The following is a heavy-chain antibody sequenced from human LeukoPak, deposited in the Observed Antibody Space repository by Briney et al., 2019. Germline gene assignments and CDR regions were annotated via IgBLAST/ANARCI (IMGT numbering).Heavy chain of an antibody. CDR1: GFTFSSYA. Sequence: GGSLRLSCAASGFTFSSYAMSWVRQAPGKGLEWVSAISGSGDSTYYGDSVKGRFTISRDNSKNTLYLQMNSLSAEDTAVYYCAKGLNGYNYGYGVDVWGQGTTVTVSS. CDR3: AKGLNGYNYGYGVDV. CDR2: ISGSGDST. J-gene: IGHJ6*02. D-gene: IGHD5-18*01. V-gene: IGHV3-23*01.